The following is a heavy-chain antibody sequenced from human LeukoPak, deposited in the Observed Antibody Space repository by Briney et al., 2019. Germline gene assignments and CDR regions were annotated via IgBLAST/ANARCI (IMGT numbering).Heavy chain of an antibody. D-gene: IGHD2/OR15-2a*01. CDR1: GGSISSGDYY. CDR3: ARDLSESYYFDY. CDR2: IYYSGST. Sequence: NTSQTLSPTCTVSGGSISSGDYYWSWIRQPPGKGLEWIGYIYYSGSTYYNPSLKSRVTISVDTSKNQFSLKLSSVTAADTAVYYCARDLSESYYFDYWGQGTLVTVSS. V-gene: IGHV4-30-4*08. J-gene: IGHJ4*02.